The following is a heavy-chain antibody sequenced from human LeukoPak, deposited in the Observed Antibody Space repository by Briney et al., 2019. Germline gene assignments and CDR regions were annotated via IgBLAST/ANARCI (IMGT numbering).Heavy chain of an antibody. CDR1: GYTFTSYY. D-gene: IGHD3-10*01. J-gene: IGHJ6*03. Sequence: GASVKVSCKASGYTFTSYYMHWVRQAPGQGLEWMGWINPNSGGTNYAQKFQGRVTMTRDTSISTAYMELSRLRSDDTAVYYCARDYHGSGNYYYYYMDVWGKGTTVTISS. CDR2: INPNSGGT. CDR3: ARDYHGSGNYYYYYMDV. V-gene: IGHV1-2*02.